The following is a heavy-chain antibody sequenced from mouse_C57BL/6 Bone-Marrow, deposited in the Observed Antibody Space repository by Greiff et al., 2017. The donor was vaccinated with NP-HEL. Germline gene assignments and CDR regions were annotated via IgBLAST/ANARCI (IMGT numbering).Heavy chain of an antibody. Sequence: QVQLQQPGADLVKPGASVKLSCKASGYTFTSYWMHWVKQRPGRGLEWIGRIDPNSGGTKFNEKFKNKATLTVDKPSSTADMLLSSLTSEDSAVDYCSRYYCGSRGWYFDVWGTGTTVTVSA. CDR3: SRYYCGSRGWYFDV. D-gene: IGHD1-1*01. CDR2: IDPNSGGT. J-gene: IGHJ1*03. V-gene: IGHV1-72*01. CDR1: GYTFTSYW.